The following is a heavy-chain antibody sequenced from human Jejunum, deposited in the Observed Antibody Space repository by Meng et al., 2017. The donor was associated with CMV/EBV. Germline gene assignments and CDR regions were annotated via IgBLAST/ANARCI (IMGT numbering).Heavy chain of an antibody. Sequence: AASAFRVSNNHMNWVRQAPGRGLEWISYISSSSSAIEYADSVKGRFTSSRDNAKSSMYLQMNSLRDEDTAVDYCARDFWDTDYTGYWGQGTLVTVSS. V-gene: IGHV3-48*02. D-gene: IGHD3-16*01. CDR1: AFRVSNNH. CDR2: ISSSSSAI. CDR3: ARDFWDTDYTGY. J-gene: IGHJ4*02.